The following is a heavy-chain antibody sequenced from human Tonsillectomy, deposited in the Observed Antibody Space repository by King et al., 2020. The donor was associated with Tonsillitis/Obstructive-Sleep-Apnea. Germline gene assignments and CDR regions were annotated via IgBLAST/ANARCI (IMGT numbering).Heavy chain of an antibody. V-gene: IGHV5-10-1*01. CDR1: GYSFTSYW. CDR3: ARHAGDGTGHGSTSSNYYYYYMDV. Sequence: VQLVESGAEVKKPGESLRISCKGSGYSFTSYWISWVRQMPGKGLEWMGRIDPSDSYTNYSPSFQGHVTISADKSISTAYLQWSSLKASDTAMYYCARHAGDGTGHGSTSSNYYYYYMDVWGKGTTVTVSS. D-gene: IGHD2-2*01. CDR2: IDPSDSYT. J-gene: IGHJ6*03.